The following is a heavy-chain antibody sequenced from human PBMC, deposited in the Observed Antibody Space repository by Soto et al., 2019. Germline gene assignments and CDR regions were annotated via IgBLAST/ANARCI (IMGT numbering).Heavy chain of an antibody. CDR2: INPNSGGT. J-gene: IGHJ1*01. D-gene: IGHD2-15*01. Sequence: QDTKQGLEWMGWINPNSGGTNYAQKFPGWVTMTRDTSISTAYMELSRLRSDYTAVYYCARDLLVATLDFWGHGTLVIVTS. CDR3: ARDLLVATLDF. V-gene: IGHV1-2*04.